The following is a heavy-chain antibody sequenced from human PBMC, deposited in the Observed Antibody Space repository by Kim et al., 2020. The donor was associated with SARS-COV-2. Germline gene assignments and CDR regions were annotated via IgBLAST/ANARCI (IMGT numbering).Heavy chain of an antibody. D-gene: IGHD6-19*01. J-gene: IGHJ2*01. CDR2: IKQDGSEK. CDR3: ARDYSSGWHQGPYFDL. Sequence: GGSLRLSCAASGFTFSSYWMSWVRQAPGKGLEWVANIKQDGSEKYYVDSVKGRFTISRDNAKNSLYLQMNSLRAEDTAVYYCARDYSSGWHQGPYFDLWGRGTLVTVSS. CDR1: GFTFSSYW. V-gene: IGHV3-7*03.